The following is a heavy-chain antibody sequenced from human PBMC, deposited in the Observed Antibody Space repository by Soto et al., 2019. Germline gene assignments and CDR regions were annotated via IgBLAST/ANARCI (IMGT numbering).Heavy chain of an antibody. J-gene: IGHJ3*02. CDR3: ASLSTATDAFNI. V-gene: IGHV1-46*01. Sequence: APENVSCKAPGYTFTSYYMHWVRQAPGRWLEWMGIINPIGGSTRXAQDVQGRVXMTRDTATGGGXMELSSLRSEETAVYSCASLSTATDAFNIXG. CDR2: INPIGGST. D-gene: IGHD5-18*01. CDR1: GYTFTSYY.